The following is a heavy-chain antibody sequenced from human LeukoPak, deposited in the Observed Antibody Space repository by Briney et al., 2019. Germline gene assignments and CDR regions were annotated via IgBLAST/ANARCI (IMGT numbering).Heavy chain of an antibody. Sequence: GGSLRLSCAASGFTFSDYYMSWIRQAPGKRLEWVSCICSTGSYTNYADSVKGRFTISRDNAKSSLYLQMNSLRAEDTAVYYCARGAYDCSSTSCYACNWGQGTLVTVSS. J-gene: IGHJ4*02. CDR2: ICSTGSYT. CDR3: ARGAYDCSSTSCYACN. CDR1: GFTFSDYY. V-gene: IGHV3-11*05. D-gene: IGHD2-2*01.